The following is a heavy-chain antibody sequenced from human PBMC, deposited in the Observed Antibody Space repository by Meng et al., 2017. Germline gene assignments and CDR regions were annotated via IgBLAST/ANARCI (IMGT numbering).Heavy chain of an antibody. CDR2: ISSSGSTI. D-gene: IGHD2-15*01. V-gene: IGHV3-11*01. Sequence: GESLKISCAASGFTFSDYYLSLIRQAPGKGLEWVSYISSSGSTIYYADSVKGRFTISRDNAKNSLYLQMNSLRAEDTAVYYCAREIHCSGGSCYSDYYYYYGMDVWGQGTTVTVSS. CDR3: AREIHCSGGSCYSDYYYYYGMDV. J-gene: IGHJ6*02. CDR1: GFTFSDYY.